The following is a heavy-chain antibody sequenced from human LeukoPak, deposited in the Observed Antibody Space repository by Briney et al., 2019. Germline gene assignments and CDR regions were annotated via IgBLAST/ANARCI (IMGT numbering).Heavy chain of an antibody. J-gene: IGHJ4*02. CDR1: GFTFSNYW. CDR3: AKGGATVIDY. Sequence: GGSLRLSCAASGFTFSNYWMHWVRQAPEKGLVWVSRINSDGSSTTSADSVKGRFTISRDNAKNTLYLQMNSLRAEDTAVYYCAKGGATVIDYWGQGTLVTVSS. V-gene: IGHV3-74*01. CDR2: INSDGSST. D-gene: IGHD4-17*01.